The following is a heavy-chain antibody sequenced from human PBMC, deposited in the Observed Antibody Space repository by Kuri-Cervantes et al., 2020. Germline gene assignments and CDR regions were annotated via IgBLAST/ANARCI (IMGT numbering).Heavy chain of an antibody. V-gene: IGHV3-23*01. D-gene: IGHD3-10*01. J-gene: IGHJ4*02. CDR1: GFTFSNYA. CDR3: AKEDEYYGSGSYYNN. CDR2: IRRSGGTT. Sequence: GESLKISCAASGFTFSNYAMTWVRQAPGKGLEWVSSIRRSGGTTNYADSVMGRFTISKDNSKDTLYLQMNSLRAEDTAVYYCAKEDEYYGSGSYYNNWGQGTLVTVSS.